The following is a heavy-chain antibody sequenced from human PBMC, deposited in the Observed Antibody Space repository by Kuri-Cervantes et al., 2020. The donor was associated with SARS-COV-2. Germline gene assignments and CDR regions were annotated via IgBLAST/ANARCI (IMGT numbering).Heavy chain of an antibody. CDR1: GYFLAESS. CDR2: IIPIFGTA. D-gene: IGHD6-13*01. J-gene: IGHJ4*02. V-gene: IGHV1-69*05. Sequence: SVKVSCKVSGYFLAESSIHWVRQAPGQGLEGMGGIIPIFGTANYAQKFQGRVTITTDESTSTAYMEMSSLRSEDTAVYYCARSSPKGYEYEQQLVPYYFDYWGQGTLVTVSS. CDR3: ARSSPKGYEYEQQLVPYYFDY.